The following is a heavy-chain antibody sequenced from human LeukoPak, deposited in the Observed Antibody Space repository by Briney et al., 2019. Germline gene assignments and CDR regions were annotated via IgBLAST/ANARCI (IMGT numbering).Heavy chain of an antibody. D-gene: IGHD2-21*01. CDR1: GFTFSSYW. J-gene: IGHJ2*01. Sequence: PGGSLRLSCAASGFTFSSYWMHWVRQAPGKGLVWVSCIKSDGSSTSYANSVKGRFTISRDNAKNTLYLQMNSLRAEDTAVYYCARAHGDWYFDLWGRGTLVTVSS. V-gene: IGHV3-74*01. CDR3: ARAHGDWYFDL. CDR2: IKSDGSST.